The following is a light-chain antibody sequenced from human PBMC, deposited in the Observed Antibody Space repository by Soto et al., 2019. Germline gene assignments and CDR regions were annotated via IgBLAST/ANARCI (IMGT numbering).Light chain of an antibody. CDR3: QQYNNWPRT. J-gene: IGKJ1*01. CDR2: GVS. CDR1: QSVSFN. V-gene: IGKV3-15*01. Sequence: EIVMTQSPATLSVSPGERVTLSCRASQSVSFNLAWFQQKPGQAPRLLIYGVSTRATGIPARFSGSGSGTEFTLTISSLQSEDFAVYYCQQYNNWPRTFGQGTKVDI.